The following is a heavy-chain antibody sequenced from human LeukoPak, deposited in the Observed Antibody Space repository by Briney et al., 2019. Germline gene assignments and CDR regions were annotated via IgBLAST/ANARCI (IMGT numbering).Heavy chain of an antibody. V-gene: IGHV1-18*01. J-gene: IGHJ4*02. Sequence: ASVTVSCKAYGYPFTSSDINWVRQAPGQGLEWMGWISAYNGNTNYAQKLQGRVTMTTDTSTSTAYMELRSLRSDDTAVYYCARALWFGEIFGHIDYWGQGTLVTVSS. CDR1: GYPFTSSD. CDR3: ARALWFGEIFGHIDY. CDR2: ISAYNGNT. D-gene: IGHD3-10*01.